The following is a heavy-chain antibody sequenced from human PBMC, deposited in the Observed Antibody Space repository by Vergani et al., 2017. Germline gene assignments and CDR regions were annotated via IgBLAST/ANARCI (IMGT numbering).Heavy chain of an antibody. V-gene: IGHV1-69*13. CDR1: GGTFSSYA. D-gene: IGHD3-10*01. CDR2: IIPIFGTA. J-gene: IGHJ6*02. CDR3: ARDRNGYYGSGAYYYGMDV. Sequence: QVQLVQSGAEVKKPGSSVKVSCKASGGTFSSYAISWVRQAPGQGLEWMGRIIPIFGTANHAQKFQGRVTITADESTSTAYMELSSLRSEDTAVYYCARDRNGYYGSGAYYYGMDVWGQGTTVTVSS.